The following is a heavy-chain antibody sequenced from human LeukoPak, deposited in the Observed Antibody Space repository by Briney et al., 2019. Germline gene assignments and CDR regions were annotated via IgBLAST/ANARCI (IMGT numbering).Heavy chain of an antibody. D-gene: IGHD3-22*01. CDR3: TRPRTYYYDSSGYYYGSYFDY. CDR1: GFTFSGSA. V-gene: IGHV3-73*01. J-gene: IGHJ4*02. Sequence: GGSLRLSCAASGFTFSGSAMHWVRQASGKGLEWVGRIRSKANSYATAYAASVKGRFTISRDDSKNTAYLQMNSLKTEDTAVYYCTRPRTYYYDSSGYYYGSYFDYWGQGTLVTVSS. CDR2: IRSKANSYAT.